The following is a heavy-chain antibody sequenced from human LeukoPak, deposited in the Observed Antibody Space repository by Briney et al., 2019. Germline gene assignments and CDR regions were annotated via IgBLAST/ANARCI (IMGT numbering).Heavy chain of an antibody. CDR1: GYTFSSYG. Sequence: ASVNVSCKASGYTFSSYGISWVRQAPGQGLEWMGWISAYNGNTNYAQKLQGRVTMTTDTSTSTASMELRSLRSDDTAVYYCAREDTATRDDAFDMWGQGTMVTVSS. D-gene: IGHD5-18*01. J-gene: IGHJ3*02. CDR3: AREDTATRDDAFDM. CDR2: ISAYNGNT. V-gene: IGHV1-18*01.